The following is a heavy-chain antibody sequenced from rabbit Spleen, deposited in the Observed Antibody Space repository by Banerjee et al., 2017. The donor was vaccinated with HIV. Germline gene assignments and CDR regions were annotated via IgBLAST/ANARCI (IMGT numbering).Heavy chain of an antibody. J-gene: IGHJ4*01. CDR1: GFDFTVTYY. D-gene: IGHD6-1*01. CDR3: ARGEHFSVGFSAFAIYLDL. CDR2: IDTGSGST. Sequence: QSLEESGGDLVKPGASLTLTCKASGFDFTVTYYMCWVRQAPGKGLEWIACIDTGSGSTDYASWVNGRFTISKTSSTTVDLKMTSLTAADTATYFCARGEHFSVGFSAFAIYLDLWGPGTLV. V-gene: IGHV1S40*01.